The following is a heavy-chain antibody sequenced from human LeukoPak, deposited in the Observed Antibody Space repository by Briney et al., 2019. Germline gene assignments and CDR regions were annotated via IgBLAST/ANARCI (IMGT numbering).Heavy chain of an antibody. V-gene: IGHV4-38-2*01. J-gene: IGHJ4*02. CDR3: ARGLGTYIQD. CDR2: IYHSGST. CDR1: GYSISSGYY. D-gene: IGHD7-27*01. Sequence: SETLSLTCAVSGYSISSGYYWGWIRQPPGKGLEWIGSIYHSGSTYYNPSLKSRVTISVDTSKNQFSLKLSSVTAADTAVYYCARGLGTYIQDWGQGTLVTVSS.